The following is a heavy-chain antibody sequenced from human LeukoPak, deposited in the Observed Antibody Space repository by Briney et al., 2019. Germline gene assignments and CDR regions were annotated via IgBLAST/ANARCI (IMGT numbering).Heavy chain of an antibody. CDR3: ARQFGNYMAY. CDR2: TYYRSKWYN. D-gene: IGHD3-16*01. J-gene: IGHJ4*02. Sequence: SQTLSLTCALAGDSFSSNCAAWHWIRQSPSRGLEWLGRTYYRSKWYNDYAVSVKSRITINPDTSKNQFSLQLNSVTPEDTRVYYCARQFGNYMAYWGQGTLVTVSS. CDR1: GDSFSSNCAA. V-gene: IGHV6-1*01.